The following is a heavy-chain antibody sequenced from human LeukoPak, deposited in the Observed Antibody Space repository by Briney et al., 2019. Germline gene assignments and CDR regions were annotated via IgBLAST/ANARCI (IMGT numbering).Heavy chain of an antibody. V-gene: IGHV1-2*06. Sequence: AASVKVSCKASGYSFTSNYMHWVRQAPGQGLEWMGRINPNSGGTNYAQKFQGRVTMTRDTSISTVYMELSRLRSDDTAVYYCARVGYYESSGYYEYWGQGTLVTVSS. CDR3: ARVGYYESSGYYEY. D-gene: IGHD3-22*01. J-gene: IGHJ4*02. CDR1: GYSFTSNY. CDR2: INPNSGGT.